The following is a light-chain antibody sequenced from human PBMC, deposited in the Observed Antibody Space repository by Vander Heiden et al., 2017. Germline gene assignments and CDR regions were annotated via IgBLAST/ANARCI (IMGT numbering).Light chain of an antibody. J-gene: IGLJ2*01. CDR1: HSGSKS. Sequence: SYVLTQPPSVSVAPGQTGRITRGGDHSGSKSVHWYQQKSGQAPVLVVYDDRHRPSGIPARVSGFNSGNTATLTISRVEAGDEADYYCQVWDSISDHLVFGGGTKLTVL. V-gene: IGLV3-21*02. CDR3: QVWDSISDHLV. CDR2: DDR.